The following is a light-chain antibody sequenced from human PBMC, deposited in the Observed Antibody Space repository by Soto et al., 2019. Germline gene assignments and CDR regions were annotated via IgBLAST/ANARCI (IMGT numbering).Light chain of an antibody. CDR1: ERISRS. J-gene: IGKJ1*01. CDR2: GAS. V-gene: IGKV3-15*01. Sequence: IVLKPSAATLSLSTGNRVTLSCRANERISRSLAWYQQRPGQPPRILIYGASTRATGIPARFSGSGSGTEFTLTISRLQSEDFAVYYCQQYNNRPTFGQGTKVDI. CDR3: QQYNNRPT.